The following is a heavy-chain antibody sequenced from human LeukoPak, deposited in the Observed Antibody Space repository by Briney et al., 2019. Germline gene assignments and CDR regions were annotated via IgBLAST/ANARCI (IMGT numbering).Heavy chain of an antibody. CDR2: ISGSGGST. D-gene: IGHD3-22*01. V-gene: IGHV3-23*01. CDR1: GFTFSSYA. CDR3: AKDYYYYDSSGRGY. Sequence: GGSLRLSCAASGFTFSSYAMSWVRQAPGKGLEWVSGISGSGGSTYYADSVKGRFTISRDNSKNTLYLQMNSLRVEDTAVYYCAKDYYYYDSSGRGYWGQGTLVTVSS. J-gene: IGHJ4*02.